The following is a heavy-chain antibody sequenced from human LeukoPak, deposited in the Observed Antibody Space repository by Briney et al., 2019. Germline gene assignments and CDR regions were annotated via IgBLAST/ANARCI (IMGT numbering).Heavy chain of an antibody. CDR3: ATYGSGSYYNSH. D-gene: IGHD3-10*01. CDR2: ISYDGSNK. J-gene: IGHJ4*02. Sequence: GGSLRLSCAASGFTFSSYGMHWVRQAPGKGLEWVAVISYDGSNKYYADSVKGRFTISRDNSKNTLYLQMNSLRAEGTAVYYCATYGSGSYYNSHWGQGTLVTVSS. CDR1: GFTFSSYG. V-gene: IGHV3-30*03.